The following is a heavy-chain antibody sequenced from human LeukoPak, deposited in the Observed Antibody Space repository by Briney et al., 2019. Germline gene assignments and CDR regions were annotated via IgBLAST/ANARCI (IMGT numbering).Heavy chain of an antibody. CDR2: IYWYDDK. V-gene: IGHV2-5*01. J-gene: IGHJ5*02. CDR3: AHRRASSSSLEWLLYHAGYNWFDP. CDR1: GFSLSTRGGG. D-gene: IGHD3-3*01. Sequence: SGPTQFQPQPPLTLTFTFSGFSLSTRGGGVGWIRQPPVKALEWLTLIYWYDDKRYSPSLKSRLTITKDTSKNQVVLTMTNMDPVDTATYYCAHRRASSSSLEWLLYHAGYNWFDPWGQGTLVTVSS.